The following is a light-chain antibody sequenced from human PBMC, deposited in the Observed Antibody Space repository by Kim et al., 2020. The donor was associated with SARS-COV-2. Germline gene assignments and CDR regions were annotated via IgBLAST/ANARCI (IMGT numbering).Light chain of an antibody. Sequence: EVVLTQSPGTLSLSPGDRVTLSCRASQTVISNYLAWYQQRPGQAPRVLIYGASSRAPGIPDRFSGSGSGTDFTLTISRLEPEDFAVYYCQKYGSSPWTFGQGTKVDIK. V-gene: IGKV3-20*01. CDR3: QKYGSSPWT. CDR2: GAS. J-gene: IGKJ1*01. CDR1: QTVISNY.